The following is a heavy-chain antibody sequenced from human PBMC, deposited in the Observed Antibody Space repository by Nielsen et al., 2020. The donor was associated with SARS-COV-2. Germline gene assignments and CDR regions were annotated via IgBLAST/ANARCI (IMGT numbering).Heavy chain of an antibody. D-gene: IGHD2-2*01. CDR3: ARDISSTSFDY. Sequence: GSVKVSCKASGETFTSYAMHWVRQAPGQRLEWMGWINAGNGNTKYSQKFQGRVTITRDTSASTAYMELSSLRSEDTAVYYCARDISSTSFDYWGQGTLVTVSS. CDR1: GETFTSYA. CDR2: INAGNGNT. V-gene: IGHV1-3*01. J-gene: IGHJ4*02.